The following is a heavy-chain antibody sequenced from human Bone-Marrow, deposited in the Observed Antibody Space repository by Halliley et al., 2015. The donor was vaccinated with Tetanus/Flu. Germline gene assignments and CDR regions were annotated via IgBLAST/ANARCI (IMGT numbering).Heavy chain of an antibody. CDR1: GYSFTNYW. V-gene: IGHV5-51*01. D-gene: IGHD2-8*02. Sequence: QLVQSGAEVKKPGESLRISCKGSGYSFTNYWVGWVRQMPGKGMEWMGLIYPGDSDTRYSPSFQGQVTISVDKSISTAYLQWSSLKASDTAMYYCAIGGLVVNATNYFDHWGQGTLVTVSS. J-gene: IGHJ4*02. CDR3: AIGGLVVNATNYFDH. CDR2: IYPGDSDT.